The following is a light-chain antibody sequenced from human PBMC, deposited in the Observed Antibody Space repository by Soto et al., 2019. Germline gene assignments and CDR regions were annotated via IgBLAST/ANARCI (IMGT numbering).Light chain of an antibody. CDR2: WAS. CDR1: QSVLYSSNNKNY. Sequence: DIVMTQSPDSLAVSLGERATINCKYSQSVLYSSNNKNYLAWYQQRPEQPPKLLIYWASTRESGVPDRFSGSGSGTDFTLTITSLQAEDVAVYYCQQYESTPPTFGQGTKLEIK. CDR3: QQYESTPPT. J-gene: IGKJ2*01. V-gene: IGKV4-1*01.